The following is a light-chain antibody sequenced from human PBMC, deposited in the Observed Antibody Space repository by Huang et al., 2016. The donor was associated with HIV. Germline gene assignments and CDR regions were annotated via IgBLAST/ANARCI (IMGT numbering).Light chain of an antibody. V-gene: IGKV2-30*02. CDR3: MQGTHWPPVT. CDR2: KVS. CDR1: QSLVHTDGNIY. Sequence: DVVMTQSPLSLSVSLGQPASISCRSSQSLVHTDGNIYLNWFQQRPGQSPRRLISKVSIRDSGFPNRFSGSGSGTDFTLKISRVEAEDVGIYYCMQGTHWPPVTFGQGTKLQIK. J-gene: IGKJ2*01.